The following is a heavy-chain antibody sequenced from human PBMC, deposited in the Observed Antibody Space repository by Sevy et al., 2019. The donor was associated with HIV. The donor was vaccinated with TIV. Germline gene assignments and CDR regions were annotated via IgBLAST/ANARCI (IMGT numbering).Heavy chain of an antibody. CDR1: GGSISSSSYY. CDR2: IYYSGST. D-gene: IGHD1-26*01. CDR3: ARLRGGSYYRYFDY. V-gene: IGHV4-39*01. Sequence: SETLSLTCTVSGGSISSSSYYWGWIRQPPGKGLEWIGSIYYSGSTYYNPSLKSRVTISVDTSKNQFSLKLGSVTAADTAVYYCARLRGGSYYRYFDYWGQGTLVTVSS. J-gene: IGHJ4*02.